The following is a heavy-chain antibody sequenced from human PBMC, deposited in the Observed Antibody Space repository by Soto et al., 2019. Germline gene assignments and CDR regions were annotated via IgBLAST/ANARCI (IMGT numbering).Heavy chain of an antibody. J-gene: IGHJ4*02. CDR2: GSH. V-gene: IGHV4-34*01. CDR3: AIDNLTGIFDY. Sequence: GSHNYNTSLKSRSTISGDTYKNQFSLKLTSVTAADMAVYYCAIDNLTGIFDYWGQGTLVTVSS. D-gene: IGHD2-8*02.